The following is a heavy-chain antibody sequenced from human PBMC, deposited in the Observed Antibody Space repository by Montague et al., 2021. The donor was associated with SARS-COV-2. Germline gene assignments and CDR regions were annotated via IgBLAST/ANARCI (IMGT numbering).Heavy chain of an antibody. CDR3: ARVRAVPAAMRIFSLGRSYYGMDV. V-gene: IGHV4-34*01. D-gene: IGHD2-2*01. J-gene: IGHJ6*02. CDR2: INHRGST. Sequence: SETLSLTCAVYGGSFSGYYWSWMRQPPGKRLEWFGDINHRGSTNYNPSLKSRVTISVDTSKNQFSLKLSSVTAADTAVYYCARVRAVPAAMRIFSLGRSYYGMDVWGQGTTVTVSS. CDR1: GGSFSGYY.